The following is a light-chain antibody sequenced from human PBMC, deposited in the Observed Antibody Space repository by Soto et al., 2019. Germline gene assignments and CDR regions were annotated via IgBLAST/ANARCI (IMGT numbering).Light chain of an antibody. CDR2: TAS. J-gene: IGKJ5*01. CDR3: QQLNSYPST. V-gene: IGKV1-9*01. Sequence: DIQLTQSPSFVSASVGDRVTITCRASQGISSYLAWYQQKPGKAPKLLIYTASTLQSGVPSRFSGSGSGTEFTLTISSLQPEDFATYYCQQLNSYPSTFGQGTRLEIK. CDR1: QGISSY.